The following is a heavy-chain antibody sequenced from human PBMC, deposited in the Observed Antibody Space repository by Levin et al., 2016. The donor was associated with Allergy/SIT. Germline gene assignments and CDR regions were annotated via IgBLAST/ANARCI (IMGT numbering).Heavy chain of an antibody. CDR1: GFSLSNARMG. Sequence: SGPTLVKPTETLTLTCTVSGFSLSNARMGVSWIRQPPGKALEWLAHIFSNDEKSYSTSLKSRLTISKDTSKSQVVLTMTNMDPVDTATYYCARIRTTIAATNANWFDPWGQGTLVTVSS. CDR3: ARIRTTIAATNANWFDP. J-gene: IGHJ5*02. CDR2: IFSNDEK. D-gene: IGHD6-13*01. V-gene: IGHV2-26*01.